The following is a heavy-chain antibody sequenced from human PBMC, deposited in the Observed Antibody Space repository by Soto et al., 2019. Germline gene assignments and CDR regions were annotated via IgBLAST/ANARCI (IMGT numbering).Heavy chain of an antibody. V-gene: IGHV3-9*01. J-gene: IGHJ6*03. D-gene: IGHD3-22*01. CDR2: ISWNSGSI. Sequence: EVQLVESGGGLVQPGRSLRLSCAASGFTFDDYAMHWVRQAPGKGLEWVSGISWNSGSIGYADSVKGRFTISRDNAKNSLYLQMNSLRAEDTALYYCAKHTIEVAAVVSYMDVWGKGTTVTVSS. CDR3: AKHTIEVAAVVSYMDV. CDR1: GFTFDDYA.